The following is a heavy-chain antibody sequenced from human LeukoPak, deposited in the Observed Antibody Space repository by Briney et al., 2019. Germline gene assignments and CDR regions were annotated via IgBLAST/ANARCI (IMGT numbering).Heavy chain of an antibody. D-gene: IGHD3-10*01. J-gene: IGHJ4*02. CDR1: GFTFSTYA. Sequence: PGGSLRLSCAASGFTFSTYAMSWVRQAPGKGLEWVSSISGSGGSTSYADSVKGRFTISRDNSKNTLYLQMNSLRAEDTALYYCAKGEYFGSGASLFDYWGQGTLVTVSS. CDR2: ISGSGGST. CDR3: AKGEYFGSGASLFDY. V-gene: IGHV3-23*01.